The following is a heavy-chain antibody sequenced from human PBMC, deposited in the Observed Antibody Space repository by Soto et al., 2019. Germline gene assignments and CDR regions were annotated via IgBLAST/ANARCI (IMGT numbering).Heavy chain of an antibody. CDR3: ARAYCGGGSCYYSLFDF. CDR2: IYYSGIT. J-gene: IGHJ4*02. V-gene: IGHV4-59*01. CDR1: GVSITSYY. D-gene: IGHD2-15*01. Sequence: SETLSLTCTVSGVSITSYYWSWIRQSPVKGLEWIGYIYYSGITDYNPSLKSRVTISVDTSKNQFSLNLSSVTVADTAVYYCARAYCGGGSCYYSLFDFWGQGTVVTVSS.